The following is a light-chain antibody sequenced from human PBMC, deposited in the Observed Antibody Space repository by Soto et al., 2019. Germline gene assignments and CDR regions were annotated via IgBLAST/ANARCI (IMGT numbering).Light chain of an antibody. Sequence: EVVMTQSPLSLPVTLGQPASISCRSSQSLAYIDGNTYLTWFHQRPGQSPRRLIYYVSNRDSGVPDRFSGRGSGTDFTLKSSRVEAEDAGIYYCMQSTHWPPYTFGQGTKLEIK. CDR1: QSLAYIDGNTY. J-gene: IGKJ2*01. V-gene: IGKV2-30*01. CDR3: MQSTHWPPYT. CDR2: YVS.